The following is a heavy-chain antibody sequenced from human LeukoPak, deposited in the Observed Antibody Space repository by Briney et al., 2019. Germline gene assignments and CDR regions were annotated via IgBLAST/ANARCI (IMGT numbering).Heavy chain of an antibody. Sequence: GGSLRLSCAASGFTFSSYAMSWVRQAPGKGLEWVSGISGSGGSTYYADSVKGWFTISRDNSKNTLYLQMNSLTAEDTAVYYCAKGKWAYYAVDYWGQGTLVTVSS. CDR2: ISGSGGST. CDR3: AKGKWAYYAVDY. D-gene: IGHD3-16*01. J-gene: IGHJ4*02. V-gene: IGHV3-23*01. CDR1: GFTFSSYA.